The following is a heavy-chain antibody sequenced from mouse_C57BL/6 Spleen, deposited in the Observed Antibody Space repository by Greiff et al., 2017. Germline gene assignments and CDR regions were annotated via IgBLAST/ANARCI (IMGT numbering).Heavy chain of an antibody. J-gene: IGHJ3*01. Sequence: QVQLQQPGAELVMPGASVKLSCKASGYTFTSYWMHWVKQRPGQGLEWIGEIDPSDSYTNYNQKFKGKSTLTVDKSSSTAYMQLSSLTSEDSAVYTCARAGTRAFWGPGTLVTVSA. CDR3: ARAGTRAF. CDR1: GYTFTSYW. V-gene: IGHV1-69*01. CDR2: IDPSDSYT. D-gene: IGHD3-3*01.